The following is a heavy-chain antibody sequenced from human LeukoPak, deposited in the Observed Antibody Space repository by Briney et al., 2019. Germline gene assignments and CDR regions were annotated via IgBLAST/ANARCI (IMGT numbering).Heavy chain of an antibody. Sequence: GGPLRLSCAASGFTFSSYGMHWVRQAPGKGLEWVAVISYDGSNKYYADSVKGRFTISRDNSKNTLYLQMNSLRAEDTAVYYCANQNPLDCWGQGTLVTVSS. CDR1: GFTFSSYG. D-gene: IGHD1-14*01. CDR2: ISYDGSNK. J-gene: IGHJ4*02. CDR3: ANQNPLDC. V-gene: IGHV3-30*18.